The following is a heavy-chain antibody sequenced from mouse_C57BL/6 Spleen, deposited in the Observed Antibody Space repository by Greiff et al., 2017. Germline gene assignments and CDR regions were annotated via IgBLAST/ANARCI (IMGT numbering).Heavy chain of an antibody. CDR1: GYTFTSYW. CDR3: AREGDGYYPYYFDY. Sequence: VQLQQPGAELVKPGASVKMSCKASGYTFTSYWITWVKQRPGQGLAWIGDIYPGSGSTNYNEKFKSKATLTVDTSSSTAYMQLSSLTSEDSAVYYCAREGDGYYPYYFDYWGQGTTLTVSS. V-gene: IGHV1-55*01. J-gene: IGHJ2*01. D-gene: IGHD2-3*01. CDR2: IYPGSGST.